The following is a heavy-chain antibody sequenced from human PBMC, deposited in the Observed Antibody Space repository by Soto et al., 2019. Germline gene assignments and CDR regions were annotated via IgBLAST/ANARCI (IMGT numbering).Heavy chain of an antibody. J-gene: IGHJ6*02. CDR1: GFTFSSYA. CDR2: ISGSGGST. D-gene: IGHD3-3*01. CDR3: AKAWRGMGIIGYYYYGMDV. V-gene: IGHV3-23*01. Sequence: GGSLRLSCAASGFTFSSYAMSWVRQAPGKELEWVSAISGSGGSTYYADSVKGRFTISRDNSKNTLYLQMNSLRAEDTAVYYCAKAWRGMGIIGYYYYGMDVWGQGTTVTVSS.